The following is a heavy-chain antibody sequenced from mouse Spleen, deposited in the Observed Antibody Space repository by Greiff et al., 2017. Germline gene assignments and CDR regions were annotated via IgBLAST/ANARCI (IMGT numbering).Heavy chain of an antibody. J-gene: IGHJ2*01. Sequence: QVQLQQSEAELVRPGTSVKVSCKASGYAFTNYLIEWVKQRPGQGLEWIGVINPGSGGTNYNEKFKGKATLTADKSSSTAYMQLSSLTSEDSAVYFCARCHILLRSFYFDYWGQGTTLTVSS. CDR2: INPGSGGT. CDR3: ARCHILLRSFYFDY. CDR1: GYAFTNYL. V-gene: IGHV1-54*01. D-gene: IGHD1-1*01.